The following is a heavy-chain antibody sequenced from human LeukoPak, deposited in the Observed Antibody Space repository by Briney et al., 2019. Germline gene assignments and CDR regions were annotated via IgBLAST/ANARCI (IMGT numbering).Heavy chain of an antibody. D-gene: IGHD5-18*01. CDR2: IDTDGSTT. CDR1: GFTFSNSL. Sequence: PGGSLRLSCAASGFTFSNSLMHWVRQVPGKGLVWVARIDTDGSTTHYADSVKGRFTISRDNAKNTLYLHMNSLRGEDTAVYYCASGYTYGYYYLDFWGQGTLVTVSS. V-gene: IGHV3-74*01. CDR3: ASGYTYGYYYLDF. J-gene: IGHJ4*02.